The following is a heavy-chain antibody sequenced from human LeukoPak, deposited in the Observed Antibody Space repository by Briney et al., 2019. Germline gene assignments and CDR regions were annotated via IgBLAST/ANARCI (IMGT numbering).Heavy chain of an antibody. J-gene: IGHJ4*02. D-gene: IGHD3-22*01. Sequence: GGSLRLSCAASGFTFSNFGMHWVRQTPGKGLECVAVISYDGSNTYYADSVKGRFTISRDNSKSTLSLQLSSLGVEDTAVYYCAKERRSGSACYIFDSWGQGTLVIVSA. CDR3: AKERRSGSACYIFDS. V-gene: IGHV3-30*18. CDR1: GFTFSNFG. CDR2: ISYDGSNT.